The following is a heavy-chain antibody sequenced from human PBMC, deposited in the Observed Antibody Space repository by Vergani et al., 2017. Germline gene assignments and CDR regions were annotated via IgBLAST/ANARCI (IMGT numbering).Heavy chain of an antibody. D-gene: IGHD6-13*01. J-gene: IGHJ4*02. CDR3: AREGIAAVGTTLLFDY. CDR2: IWYDGSNK. V-gene: IGHV3-33*01. Sequence: QVQLVESGGGVVQPGRSLSLSCAASGFTFSSYGMHWVRQAPGKGLEWVAVIWYDGSNKYYADSVKGRFTISRDNSKNTLYVQMNSLRAEDTAVYYCAREGIAAVGTTLLFDYWGQGTQVIVSS. CDR1: GFTFSSYG.